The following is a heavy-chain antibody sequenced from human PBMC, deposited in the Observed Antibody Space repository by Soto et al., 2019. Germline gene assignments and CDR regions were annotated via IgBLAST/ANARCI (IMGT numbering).Heavy chain of an antibody. D-gene: IGHD6-13*01. J-gene: IGHJ5*02. V-gene: IGHV3-23*01. CDR1: GFTFGSYA. CDR2: MNGGGGST. CDR3: AKGGSAALIAAAGTGNWFDP. Sequence: EVGLLESGGGLVQPGGSLRLSCAASGFTFGSYAMSWVRQAPGKGLEWVSSMNGGGGSTYYAESVQGRFTISRDNSKNTLYLQMNSLRAEDTALYYCAKGGSAALIAAAGTGNWFDPWGQGSLVTVSS.